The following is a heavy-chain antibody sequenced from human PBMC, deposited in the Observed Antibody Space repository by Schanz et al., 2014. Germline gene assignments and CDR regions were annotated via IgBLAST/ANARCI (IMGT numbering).Heavy chain of an antibody. J-gene: IGHJ5*02. CDR3: TRDVRLDRRGNWFDP. CDR2: ITGASDHI. Sequence: VQLVESGGGVVQPGRSLRLSCAASGFIFGSSVMAWVRQAPGKGLEWVSGITGASDHIDYAESVKGRFTISRDNSKNTLYLQMDSLRAEDTAVYYCTRDVRLDRRGNWFDPWGQGTLVTVSS. CDR1: GFIFGSSV. V-gene: IGHV3-23*04. D-gene: IGHD1-1*01.